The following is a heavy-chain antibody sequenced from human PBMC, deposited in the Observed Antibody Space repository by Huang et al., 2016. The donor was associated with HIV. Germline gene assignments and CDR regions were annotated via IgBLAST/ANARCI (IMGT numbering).Heavy chain of an antibody. V-gene: IGHV4-39*01. CDR3: ARRMYYDFWSGYSLSNFYYYMDV. Sequence: QLQLQESGPGLVKPSETLSLTCTVSGGSIRSSDYYWAWIRKPPGKGLEGIGDISYGENTYQNPSLKIRGTISVYTSKNLFSLRLSSVTAADTAVYYCARRMYYDFWSGYSLSNFYYYMDVWGKGTTVTVSS. J-gene: IGHJ6*03. D-gene: IGHD3-3*01. CDR1: GGSIRSSDYY. CDR2: ISYGENT.